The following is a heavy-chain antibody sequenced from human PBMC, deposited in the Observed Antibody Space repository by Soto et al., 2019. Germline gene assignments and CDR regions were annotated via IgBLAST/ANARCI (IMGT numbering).Heavy chain of an antibody. J-gene: IGHJ4*02. Sequence: AASVKVSCKASGYTFTSYAMHWVRQAPGQRLEWMGWINAGNGNTKYSQKFQGRVTITRDTSASTAYMELSSLRSEDTVVYYLATDYADFDFDYWGQETLFTVSS. CDR1: GYTFTSYA. CDR2: INAGNGNT. D-gene: IGHD4-17*01. V-gene: IGHV1-3*01. CDR3: ATDYADFDFDY.